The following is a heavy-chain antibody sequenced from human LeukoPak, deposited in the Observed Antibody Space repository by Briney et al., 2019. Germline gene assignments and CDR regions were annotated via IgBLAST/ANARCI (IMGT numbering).Heavy chain of an antibody. CDR1: GFIFGDYA. Sequence: WGSLRLSCTGSGFIFGDYAMNWVRQAPGKGLEWVGRIKSKTDGGTTDYAAPVKGRFTISRDDSKNTLYLQMNSLKTEDTAVYYCTTGVLRYFDWFDWGQGTLVTVSS. D-gene: IGHD3-9*01. V-gene: IGHV3-15*01. CDR3: TTGVLRYFDWFD. J-gene: IGHJ4*02. CDR2: IKSKTDGGTT.